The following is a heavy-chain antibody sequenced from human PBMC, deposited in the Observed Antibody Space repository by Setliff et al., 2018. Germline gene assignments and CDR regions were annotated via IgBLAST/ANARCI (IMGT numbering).Heavy chain of an antibody. CDR2: IYYSGST. CDR1: GGSVSSSSYY. J-gene: IGHJ3*02. Sequence: SETLSLTCTVSGGSVSSSSYYWGWIRQPPGKGLEWIGSIYYSGSTYYNPSLKSRVTISVDTSKNQFSLKLSSVTAADTAVYYCASRGKQGVLWFGESLGAFDIWGQGTMVTVSS. V-gene: IGHV4-39*01. CDR3: ASRGKQGVLWFGESLGAFDI. D-gene: IGHD3-10*01.